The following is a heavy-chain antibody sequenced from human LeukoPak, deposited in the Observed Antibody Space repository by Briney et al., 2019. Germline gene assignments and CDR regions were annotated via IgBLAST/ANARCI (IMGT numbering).Heavy chain of an antibody. CDR3: ARDRSPRGAFDI. CDR1: GGSISSGGYY. CDR2: IYYSGST. J-gene: IGHJ3*02. V-gene: IGHV4-31*03. Sequence: SETLSLTCTVSGGSISSGGYYWSWIRQHPGKGLEWIGYIYYSGSTYYNPSLKSRVTISVDTSKNQFSLKLSSVTAADTAVYYCARDRSPRGAFDIWGQGTMVTVSS.